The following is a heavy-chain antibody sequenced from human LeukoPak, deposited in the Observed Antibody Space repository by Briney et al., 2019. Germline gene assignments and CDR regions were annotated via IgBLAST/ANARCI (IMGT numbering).Heavy chain of an antibody. V-gene: IGHV3-30*18. CDR1: GFTFSNAW. Sequence: GGSLRLSCAASGFTFSNAWMSWVRQAPGKGLEWVAGTSYDGSKEFYADSVKGRFTISRDNSQNTLFLQMNSLRAEDTAVYYCAKPRGLDYYDSSVILDYWGQGTLVTVSS. D-gene: IGHD3-22*01. CDR3: AKPRGLDYYDSSVILDY. CDR2: TSYDGSKE. J-gene: IGHJ4*02.